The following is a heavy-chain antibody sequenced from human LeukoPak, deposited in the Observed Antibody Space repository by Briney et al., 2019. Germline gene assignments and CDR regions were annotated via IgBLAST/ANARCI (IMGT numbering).Heavy chain of an antibody. CDR1: GGSISSYY. CDR2: IYYSGST. D-gene: IGHD1-1*01. J-gene: IGHJ6*03. CDR3: ARGGAMGTYYYYMDV. Sequence: PSETLSLTCTVSGGSISSYYWSWIRQPPGKGLEWIGYIYYSGSTNYNPSLKRRVTISVDTSTDQFSLKLSSVTAADTAVYYCARGGAMGTYYYYMDVWGKGTTVTISS. V-gene: IGHV4-59*01.